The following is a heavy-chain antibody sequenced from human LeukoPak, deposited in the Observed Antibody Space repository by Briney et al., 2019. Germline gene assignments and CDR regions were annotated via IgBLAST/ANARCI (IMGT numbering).Heavy chain of an antibody. CDR3: ARVYHLIDH. J-gene: IGHJ4*02. CDR1: GFTFSSYW. CDR2: IKQDGSEK. D-gene: IGHD1-14*01. V-gene: IGHV3-7*01. Sequence: GGSLRLSCAASGFTFSSYWMSWVRQAPGKGLEWVANIKQDGSEKYYVDSVKGRFTISRDNTKNTLYLQMNSLRVEDTAVYYCARVYHLIDHWGQGTLVTVTS.